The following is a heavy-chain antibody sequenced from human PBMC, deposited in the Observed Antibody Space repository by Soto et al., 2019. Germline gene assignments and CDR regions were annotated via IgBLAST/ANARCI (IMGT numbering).Heavy chain of an antibody. J-gene: IGHJ6*03. CDR3: ARRWNDDADYYYYMDV. D-gene: IGHD1-1*01. V-gene: IGHV5-51*01. CDR2: IYPGDSDT. CDR1: GYSFTSYW. Sequence: HGESLKISCKGSGYSFTSYWIGWVRQMPGKGLEWMGNIYPGDSDTRYSPSFQGQVTISADKSISTAYLQWSSLKASDTAMYYCARRWNDDADYYYYMDVWGKGTTVTVSS.